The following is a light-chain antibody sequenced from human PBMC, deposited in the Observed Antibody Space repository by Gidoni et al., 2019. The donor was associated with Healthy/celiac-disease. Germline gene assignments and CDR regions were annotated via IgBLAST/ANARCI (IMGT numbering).Light chain of an antibody. CDR2: EVS. V-gene: IGLV2-14*01. Sequence: QSALTQPASVSGSPGQSITISCTGTSSDVGGYNYVSWYQQHPGKAPKLMIYEVSNRPSGVSNRVSGSKGGNTATLTISGRQAKDEADYYCSSYTSSSTLVVFGGGTKLTVL. CDR1: SSDVGGYNY. CDR3: SSYTSSSTLVV. J-gene: IGLJ2*01.